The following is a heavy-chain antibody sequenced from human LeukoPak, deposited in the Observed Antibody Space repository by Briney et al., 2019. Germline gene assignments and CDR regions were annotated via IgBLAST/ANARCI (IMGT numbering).Heavy chain of an antibody. J-gene: IGHJ3*02. V-gene: IGHV3-11*04. D-gene: IGHD6-6*01. CDR3: ARVDYSTSSGAFDI. Sequence: GGSLRLSCAASGFTFSDYYMSWIRQAPGKGLEWVSYISSSGSTIYYADSVKGRFTISRDNAKNSLYLQMNSLRAEDTAVYYCARVDYSTSSGAFDIWGQGTMVTVSS. CDR2: ISSSGSTI. CDR1: GFTFSDYY.